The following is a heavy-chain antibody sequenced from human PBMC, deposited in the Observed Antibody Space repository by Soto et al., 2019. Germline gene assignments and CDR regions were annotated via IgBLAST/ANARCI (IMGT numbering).Heavy chain of an antibody. CDR1: GYSFTSYW. Sequence: HGESLKISCKGSGYSFTSYWIGWVRQMPGKGLEWMGIIYPGDSDTRYSPSFQGQVTISADKSISTAYLQWSSLKASDTAMYYCARLGSVDVVGKGVIGYWGQGTLVTVSS. V-gene: IGHV5-51*01. CDR2: IYPGDSDT. J-gene: IGHJ4*02. CDR3: ARLGSVDVVGKGVIGY. D-gene: IGHD5-12*01.